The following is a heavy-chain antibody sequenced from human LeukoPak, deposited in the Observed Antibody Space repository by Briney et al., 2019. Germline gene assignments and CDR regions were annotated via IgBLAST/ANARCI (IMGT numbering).Heavy chain of an antibody. D-gene: IGHD3-22*01. CDR3: AKDQGGSGYYYVPFDY. J-gene: IGHJ4*02. V-gene: IGHV3-23*01. Sequence: GGSLRLSCAASGFTFSSYAMSWVRQAPGTGLELVSAISGSGGSTYYADSVKGRFTISRDNSKNTLYLQMNSLRAEDTAVYYCAKDQGGSGYYYVPFDYWGQGTLVTVSS. CDR1: GFTFSSYA. CDR2: ISGSGGST.